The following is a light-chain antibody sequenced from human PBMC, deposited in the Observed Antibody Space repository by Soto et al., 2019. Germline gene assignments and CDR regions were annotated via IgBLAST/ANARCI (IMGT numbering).Light chain of an antibody. Sequence: QAVVTQPPSASGTPGQRVTISCSGSSSNIGSNIVNWYQQLPGTAPKVLIYGNNQRPSGVPDRFSGSKSGTSASLAISGLQSEDEADYYCAAWDDSLNGVVFGGGTKVIVL. CDR1: SSNIGSNI. CDR3: AAWDDSLNGVV. CDR2: GNN. V-gene: IGLV1-44*01. J-gene: IGLJ2*01.